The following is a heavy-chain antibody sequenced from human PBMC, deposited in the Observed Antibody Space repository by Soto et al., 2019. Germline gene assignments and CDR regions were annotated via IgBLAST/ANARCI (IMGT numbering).Heavy chain of an antibody. Sequence: GESLKISCKGSGYSFTSYWISWVRQMPGKGLEWMGRIDPSDSYTNYSPSSQGHVTISADKSISTAYLQWSSLKASDTAMYYCARQGIAVADFATGSALGYWGQGTLVTVSS. D-gene: IGHD6-19*01. V-gene: IGHV5-10-1*01. CDR2: IDPSDSYT. CDR3: ARQGIAVADFATGSALGY. J-gene: IGHJ4*02. CDR1: GYSFTSYW.